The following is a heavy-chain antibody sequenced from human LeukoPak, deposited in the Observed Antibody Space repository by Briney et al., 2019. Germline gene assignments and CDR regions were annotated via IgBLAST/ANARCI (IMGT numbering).Heavy chain of an antibody. CDR1: GFTFSSYG. CDR2: ISGSGGST. J-gene: IGHJ3*02. Sequence: PGGSLRLSCAASGFTFSSYGMSWVRQAPGKGLEWVSAISGSGGSTYYADSVKGRFTISRDNSKNTLYLQMNSLRAEDTAVYYCAKDKNYGSGSYYNPLDAFDIWGQGTMVTVSS. D-gene: IGHD3-10*01. V-gene: IGHV3-23*01. CDR3: AKDKNYGSGSYYNPLDAFDI.